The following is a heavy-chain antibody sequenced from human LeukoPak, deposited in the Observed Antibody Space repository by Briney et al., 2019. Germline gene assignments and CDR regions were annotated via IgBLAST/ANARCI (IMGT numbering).Heavy chain of an antibody. Sequence: PSETLSLTCTVSGGSISSSSYYWGWIRQPPGKGLEWIGSIYYSGSTYYNPSLKSRVTISVDTSKNQFSLKLSSVTAADTAVYYCASKLYSKTNNWFDPWGQGTLVTVSS. CDR1: GGSISSSSYY. CDR2: IYYSGST. V-gene: IGHV4-39*07. J-gene: IGHJ5*02. D-gene: IGHD6-13*01. CDR3: ASKLYSKTNNWFDP.